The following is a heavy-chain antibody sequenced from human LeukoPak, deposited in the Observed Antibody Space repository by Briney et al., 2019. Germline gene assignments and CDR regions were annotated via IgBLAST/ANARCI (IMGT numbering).Heavy chain of an antibody. CDR3: ARHLRYFDWLILDDAFDI. V-gene: IGHV1-8*01. CDR2: MNPNSGNT. D-gene: IGHD3-9*01. Sequence: ASVKVSCKASGYTFTSYDINWVRQATGQGLEWMGWMNPNSGNTGYAQKFQGRVTTTRNTSISTAYMELSSLRSEDTAVYYCARHLRYFDWLILDDAFDIWGQGTMVTVSS. CDR1: GYTFTSYD. J-gene: IGHJ3*02.